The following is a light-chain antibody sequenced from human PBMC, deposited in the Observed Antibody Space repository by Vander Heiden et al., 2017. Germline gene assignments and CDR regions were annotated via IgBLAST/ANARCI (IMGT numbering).Light chain of an antibody. Sequence: IEMTQSPSSPSPSVGDRVTISCRASQSISSYLTWYQQKPGKAPRLLIYAASSLQSGIPSRFSGSGSGTDFTLTISRLQPEDFAAYYCQQYNNTPRTFGQGTKVEIK. V-gene: IGKV1-39*01. CDR1: QSISSY. CDR2: AAS. CDR3: QQYNNTPRT. J-gene: IGKJ1*01.